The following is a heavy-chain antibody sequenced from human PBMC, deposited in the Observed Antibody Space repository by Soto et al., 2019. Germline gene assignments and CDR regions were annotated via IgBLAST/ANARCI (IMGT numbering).Heavy chain of an antibody. CDR3: AKGGAVANTYGFPSSLDF. CDR1: GFAFSNYG. D-gene: IGHD6-19*01. Sequence: QVQLVESGGGVVQPGRSLRLSCAASGFAFSNYGMHWVRQAPGKGLEWVAVISYDGISKYYADSVKGRFTISRDNSKNTLYLQMNSLRAEDTAVYYCAKGGAVANTYGFPSSLDFWGQGPLVTVSS. J-gene: IGHJ4*02. CDR2: ISYDGISK. V-gene: IGHV3-30*18.